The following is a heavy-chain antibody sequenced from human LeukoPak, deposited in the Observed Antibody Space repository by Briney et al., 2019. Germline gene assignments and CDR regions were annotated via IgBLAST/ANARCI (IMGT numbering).Heavy chain of an antibody. CDR2: ISYDGSNK. J-gene: IGHJ4*02. CDR1: GFTFRSYG. CDR3: AKDHNY. Sequence: QSGGSLRLSCAASGFTFRSYGVHWVRQAPGKGLEWVAVISYDGSNKYYADSVKGRFTISRDNSKNTLYLQMNSLRAEDTAVYYCAKDHNYWGQGTLVTVSS. V-gene: IGHV3-30*18.